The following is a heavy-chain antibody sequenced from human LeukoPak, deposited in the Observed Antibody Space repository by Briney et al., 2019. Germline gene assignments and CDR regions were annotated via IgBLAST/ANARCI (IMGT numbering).Heavy chain of an antibody. D-gene: IGHD2-2*01. V-gene: IGHV4-34*01. CDR3: ARCSGRYCSSTSCHAYYYYYMDV. J-gene: IGHJ6*03. CDR2: INHSGST. CDR1: GGSFSGYY. Sequence: NTSETLSLTCAVYGGSFSGYYWSWIRQPPGKGLEWIGEINHSGSTNYNPSLKSRVTISVDTSKNQFPLKLSSVTAADTALYYCARCSGRYCSSTSCHAYYYYYMDVWGKGTTVTVSS.